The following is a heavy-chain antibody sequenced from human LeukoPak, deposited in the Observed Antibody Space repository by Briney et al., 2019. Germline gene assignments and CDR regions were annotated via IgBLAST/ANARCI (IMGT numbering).Heavy chain of an antibody. CDR2: ISHDGGNY. D-gene: IGHD6-13*01. CDR1: GFTFSSYG. Sequence: GGSLRLSCAASGFTFSSYGMHWVRQAPGKGLEWVAVISHDGGNYFYADSVKSRFTISRDNSKNTLYLQMNSLRPEDTAVYFCAKRIEPLWEAAAALDYWGQGTLVTVSS. CDR3: AKRIEPLWEAAAALDY. J-gene: IGHJ4*02. V-gene: IGHV3-30*18.